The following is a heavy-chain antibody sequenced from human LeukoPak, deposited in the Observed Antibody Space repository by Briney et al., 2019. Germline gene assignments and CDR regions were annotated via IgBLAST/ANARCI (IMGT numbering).Heavy chain of an antibody. J-gene: IGHJ6*03. CDR2: INHSGGT. Sequence: SETLSLTCAVYGGSFSGYYWSWIRQPPGKGLEWIGEINHSGGTNYNPSLKSRVTISVDTSKNQFSLMLNSVTAADTAVYYCARESRRIAAAGPSYYMDVWGRGTTVTVSS. D-gene: IGHD6-13*01. CDR1: GGSFSGYY. V-gene: IGHV4-34*01. CDR3: ARESRRIAAAGPSYYMDV.